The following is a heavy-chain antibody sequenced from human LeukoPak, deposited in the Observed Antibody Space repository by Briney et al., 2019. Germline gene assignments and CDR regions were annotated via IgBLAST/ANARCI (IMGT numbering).Heavy chain of an antibody. V-gene: IGHV4-59*01. CDR3: ARWLDGWKGVYYFDY. J-gene: IGHJ4*02. CDR1: GGSISSYY. D-gene: IGHD3-10*01. Sequence: SETLSLTCTVSGGSISSYYWSWIRQPPGKGLEWIGYIYYSGSTNYNPSLKSRVTISVDTSKNQFSLKLSSVTAADTAVYYCARWLDGWKGVYYFDYWGQGTLVTVSS. CDR2: IYYSGST.